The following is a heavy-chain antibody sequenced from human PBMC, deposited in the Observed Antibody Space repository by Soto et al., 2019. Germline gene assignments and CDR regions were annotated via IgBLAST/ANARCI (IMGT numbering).Heavy chain of an antibody. J-gene: IGHJ4*02. Sequence: QVQLVQSGAEVKKPGSSVKVSCKASGGTFSSYTISWVRQAPGQGLEWMGRIIPILGIANYAQKFQGRVTITADKSTSTAYMELSSLRSEDTAVYYCARVSERLGATGGGNYWGQGTLVTVSS. CDR2: IIPILGIA. V-gene: IGHV1-69*02. CDR1: GGTFSSYT. CDR3: ARVSERLGATGGGNY. D-gene: IGHD1-26*01.